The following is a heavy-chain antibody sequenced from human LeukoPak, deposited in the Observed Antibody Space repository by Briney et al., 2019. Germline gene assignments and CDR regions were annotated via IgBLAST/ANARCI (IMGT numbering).Heavy chain of an antibody. CDR1: GGTFSSYA. J-gene: IGHJ5*02. CDR2: IIPIFGTA. D-gene: IGHD3-3*01. CDR3: ARRSYYDFWSGYYREVEMSWFDP. V-gene: IGHV1-69*01. Sequence: SVKVSCKASGGTFSSYAISWVRQAPGQGLEWMGGIIPIFGTANYAQKFQGRVTITADESTSKDYMELSSLRSEDAAVYYCARRSYYDFWSGYYREVEMSWFDPWGQGTLVTVSS.